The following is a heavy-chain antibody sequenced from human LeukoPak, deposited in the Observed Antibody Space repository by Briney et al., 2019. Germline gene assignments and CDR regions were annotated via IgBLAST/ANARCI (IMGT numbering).Heavy chain of an antibody. CDR2: ISYDGSNK. CDR1: GFTFSSYG. CDR3: AKGMLYYYDSSGYGAFDI. Sequence: QPGRSLRLSCAASGFTFSSYGMHWVRQAPGKGLEWVVVISYDGSNKYCADSVKGRFTISRDNSKNTLYLQMNSLRAEDTAVYYCAKGMLYYYDSSGYGAFDIWGQGTMVTVSS. V-gene: IGHV3-30*18. J-gene: IGHJ3*02. D-gene: IGHD3-22*01.